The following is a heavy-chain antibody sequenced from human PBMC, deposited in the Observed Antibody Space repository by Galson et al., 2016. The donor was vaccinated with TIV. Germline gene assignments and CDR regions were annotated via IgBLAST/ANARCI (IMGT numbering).Heavy chain of an antibody. V-gene: IGHV3-33*01. CDR2: IWYDGTNT. CDR1: GFTFSSFG. D-gene: IGHD4-23*01. Sequence: SLRLSCAASGFTFSSFGMHWVRQAPGKGLEWVALIWYDGTNTYYADSVKGRFTISRDNSKNTLYVQMNSLRAEETAVYYCARAPDYGGNFGGTGETHSYYFHYWGQGALVTVSS. J-gene: IGHJ4*02. CDR3: ARAPDYGGNFGGTGETHSYYFHY.